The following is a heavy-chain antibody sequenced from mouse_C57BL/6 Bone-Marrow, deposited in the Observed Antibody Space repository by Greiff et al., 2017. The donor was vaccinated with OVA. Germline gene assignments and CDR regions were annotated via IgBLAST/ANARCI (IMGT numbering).Heavy chain of an antibody. J-gene: IGHJ2*01. CDR1: GFSLTSYG. CDR3: AKEGGGLKYDYLDD. CDR2: IWRGGST. V-gene: IGHV2-5*01. Sequence: VQLQESGPGLVQPSQSLSITCTVSGFSLTSYGVHWVRQSPGKGLEWLGVIWRGGSTDYNAAFMSRLSITKDNSKSQVFFKMNSLQADDTAIYYCAKEGGGLKYDYLDDWGQGTTLTVSS. D-gene: IGHD1-3*01.